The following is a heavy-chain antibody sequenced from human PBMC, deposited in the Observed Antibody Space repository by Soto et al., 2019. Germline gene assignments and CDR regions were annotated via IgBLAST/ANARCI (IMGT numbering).Heavy chain of an antibody. CDR3: ARVGGPHQTSIAAAGMGRGEQDNYYYYGMDV. V-gene: IGHV1-69*13. Sequence: SVKVSCKASGGTFSSYAISWVRQAPGQGLEWMGGIIPIFGTANYAQKFQGRVTITADESTSTAYMELSSLRSEDTAVYYCARVGGPHQTSIAAAGMGRGEQDNYYYYGMDVWGQGNTVTVSS. J-gene: IGHJ6*02. CDR1: GGTFSSYA. D-gene: IGHD6-13*01. CDR2: IIPIFGTA.